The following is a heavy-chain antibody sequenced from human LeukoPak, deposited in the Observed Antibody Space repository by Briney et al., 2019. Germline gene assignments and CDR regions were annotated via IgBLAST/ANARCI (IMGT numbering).Heavy chain of an antibody. CDR2: IGGGDT. D-gene: IGHD1-26*01. Sequence: GGSLRLSCASSGFDFSTYAMSWVRQAPGKGLEWVSGIGGGDTHYADSVKGRFTISRDNSKSTLFLQMNSLRAEDTAVYYCAKDSHSGTYFDSWGRGTLVTVSS. V-gene: IGHV3-23*01. CDR1: GFDFSTYA. J-gene: IGHJ4*02. CDR3: AKDSHSGTYFDS.